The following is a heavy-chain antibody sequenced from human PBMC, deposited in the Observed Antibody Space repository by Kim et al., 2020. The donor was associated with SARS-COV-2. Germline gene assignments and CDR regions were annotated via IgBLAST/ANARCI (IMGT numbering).Heavy chain of an antibody. J-gene: IGHJ4*02. CDR3: ARDSIAVAGTDY. D-gene: IGHD6-19*01. Sequence: NYAQKFQGRVTITADESTSTAYMELSSLRSEDTAVYYCARDSIAVAGTDYWGQGTLVTVSS. V-gene: IGHV1-69*01.